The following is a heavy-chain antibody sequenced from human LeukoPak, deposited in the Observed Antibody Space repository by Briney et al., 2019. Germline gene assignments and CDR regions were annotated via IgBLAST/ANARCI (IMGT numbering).Heavy chain of an antibody. CDR1: GFTFSSYA. CDR3: ARDRVGATDYFDY. CDR2: ISYDGSNK. V-gene: IGHV3-30-3*01. Sequence: GRSLRLSCAASGFTFSSYAMHWVRQAPGKGLEGVAVISYDGSNKYYAHSVKGRFTISRDNSKNTLYLQMNSLRAEDTAVYYCARDRVGATDYFDYWGQGTLVTVSS. D-gene: IGHD1-26*01. J-gene: IGHJ4*02.